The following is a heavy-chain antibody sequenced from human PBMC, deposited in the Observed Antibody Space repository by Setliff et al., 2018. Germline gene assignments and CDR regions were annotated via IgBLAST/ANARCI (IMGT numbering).Heavy chain of an antibody. CDR3: ATSRGLWFGELDFEY. CDR1: GFTFSSYA. CDR2: ISGSGGST. Sequence: LRLSCAASGFTFSSYAMSWVRQAPGKGLEWVSAISGSGGSTYYADSVKGRFTISRDNSKNTLYLQMNSLRAEDTAVYYCATSRGLWFGELDFEYWGQGTLVTVSS. D-gene: IGHD3-10*01. V-gene: IGHV3-23*01. J-gene: IGHJ4*02.